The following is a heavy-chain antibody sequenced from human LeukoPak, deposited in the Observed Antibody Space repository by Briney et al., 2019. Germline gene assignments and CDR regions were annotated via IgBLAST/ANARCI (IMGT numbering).Heavy chain of an antibody. CDR1: GYSFSNDW. CDR3: ARRGCNGGSCYAY. Sequence: GESLKISCKGSGYSFSNDWIGWVRQMPGKGLEWMGNIYPGDSDNRYSPAFQGQVPISADKSISSAYLQWSSLGASDTAMYYCARRGCNGGSCYAYWGQGTLVTVSS. CDR2: IYPGDSDN. D-gene: IGHD2-15*01. V-gene: IGHV5-51*01. J-gene: IGHJ4*02.